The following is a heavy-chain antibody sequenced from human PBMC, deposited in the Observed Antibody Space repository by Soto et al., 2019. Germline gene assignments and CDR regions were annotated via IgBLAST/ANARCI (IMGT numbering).Heavy chain of an antibody. D-gene: IGHD3-10*01. J-gene: IGHJ4*02. CDR3: ARGMVRGYYFDY. Sequence: SVKVSCKASGGTFSSYAISWVRQAPGQGLEWMGGIIPIFGTANYAQKFQGRVTITADESTSTAYMELSSLRSEDTAVYYCARGMVRGYYFDYWGQGTLVTVSS. CDR1: GGTFSSYA. CDR2: IIPIFGTA. V-gene: IGHV1-69*13.